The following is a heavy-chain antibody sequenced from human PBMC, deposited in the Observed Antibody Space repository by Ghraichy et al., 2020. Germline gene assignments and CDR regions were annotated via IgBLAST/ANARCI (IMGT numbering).Heavy chain of an antibody. D-gene: IGHD4-23*01. CDR2: INHSGST. CDR3: AGTVGDYSQAHDY. V-gene: IGHV4-34*01. J-gene: IGHJ4*02. Sequence: SETLSLTCAVYGGSFSGYYWSWIRQPPGKGLEWIGEINHSGSTNYNPSLKSRVTISVDTSKNQFSLKLSSVTAADTAVYYCAGTVGDYSQAHDYWGQGTLVTVSS. CDR1: GGSFSGYY.